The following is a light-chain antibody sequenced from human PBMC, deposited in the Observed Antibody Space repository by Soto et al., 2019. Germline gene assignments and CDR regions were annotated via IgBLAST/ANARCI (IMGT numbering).Light chain of an antibody. CDR3: KQYKNWPPEYT. CDR1: QRVSTR. J-gene: IGKJ2*01. CDR2: DAS. Sequence: EIVMTQSPATLSVSPGERATVFCRASQRVSTRLAWYQQKPAQAPRLLICDASTRATGIPARFSGSGSGTEFTLTISSLQSEDCAVYYCKQYKNWPPEYTFGQGTKLEIK. V-gene: IGKV3-15*01.